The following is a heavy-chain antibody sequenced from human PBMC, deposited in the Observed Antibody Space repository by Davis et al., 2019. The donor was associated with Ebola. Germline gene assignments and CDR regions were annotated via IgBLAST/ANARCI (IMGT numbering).Heavy chain of an antibody. V-gene: IGHV5-51*07. D-gene: IGHD1-20*01. CDR1: ENTFTTYW. CDR2: IYTGDSDT. CDR3: ASLRRTITGMDDGFDL. Sequence: KVSCKDSENTFTTYWIGWVHQMPGKGLEWMGIIYTGDSDTRYSPSFRGQVTISADKSTRTAYLQWGSLKASDTAMYYCASLRRTITGMDDGFDLWGQGTMVTVSS. J-gene: IGHJ3*01.